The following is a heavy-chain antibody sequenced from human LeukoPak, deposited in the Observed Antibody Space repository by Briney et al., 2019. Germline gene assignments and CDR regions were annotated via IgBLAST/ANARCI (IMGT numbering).Heavy chain of an antibody. Sequence: GGSLRLSCAASGFTFSSYWMNWVRQAPGKGLEWVANIKQDGSEKYYVDSVKGRFTISRDNAKNSLYLQMNSLRAEDTAVYYCAREGYSSGWYPPFDYWGQGTLVTVSS. V-gene: IGHV3-7*03. CDR3: AREGYSSGWYPPFDY. CDR2: IKQDGSEK. J-gene: IGHJ4*02. CDR1: GFTFSSYW. D-gene: IGHD6-19*01.